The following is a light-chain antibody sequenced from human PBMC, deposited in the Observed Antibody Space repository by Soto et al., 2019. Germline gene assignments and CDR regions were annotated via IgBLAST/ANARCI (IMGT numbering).Light chain of an antibody. J-gene: IGLJ1*01. Sequence: QSALTQPASVSGSPGQSITISCTGTSSDFGAYNYVSWYQQYPGKAPKLMIYEVKNRPSGVSNRFSGSRSGSTASLTISALQAEDEADYYCSSYTTNSTGGYVFGTGTKFTVL. CDR2: EVK. V-gene: IGLV2-14*01. CDR1: SSDFGAYNY. CDR3: SSYTTNSTGGYV.